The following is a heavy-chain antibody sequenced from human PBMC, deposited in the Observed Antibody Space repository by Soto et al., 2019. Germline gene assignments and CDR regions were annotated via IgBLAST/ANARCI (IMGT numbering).Heavy chain of an antibody. J-gene: IGHJ4*02. D-gene: IGHD2-21*01. CDR1: GFIFSNYA. Sequence: QVQLVESGGGVVQPGTSLRLSCAASGFIFSNYAMHWVRQAPGKGLEWVAVISFDGSNKYYADSVKGRCTISRDKSNNTLYLQMNSLRGEDTAVYYCAREVMDWQYFDYWDQGTLVTVSS. CDR3: AREVMDWQYFDY. V-gene: IGHV3-30-3*01. CDR2: ISFDGSNK.